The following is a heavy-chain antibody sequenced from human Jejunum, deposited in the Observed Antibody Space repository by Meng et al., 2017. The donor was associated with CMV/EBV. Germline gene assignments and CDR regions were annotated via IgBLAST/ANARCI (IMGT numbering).Heavy chain of an antibody. CDR1: GFTVSTDY. CDR2: IYIGSST. Sequence: SGFTVSTDYMIWVRPAPGKGLELVSSIYIGSSTDYADSVKGRFTISRDNPKNTLILQMNNLRAEDTALYYCARFSIVGRTNAFDIWGHGTMVTVSS. V-gene: IGHV3-53*01. CDR3: ARFSIVGRTNAFDI. D-gene: IGHD1-26*01. J-gene: IGHJ3*02.